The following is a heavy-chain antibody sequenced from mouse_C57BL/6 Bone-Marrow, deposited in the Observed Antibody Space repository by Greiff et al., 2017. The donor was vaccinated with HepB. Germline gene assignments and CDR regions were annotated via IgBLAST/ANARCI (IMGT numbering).Heavy chain of an antibody. CDR3: TRWGLRRYWYFDV. CDR2: IYPGNSDT. V-gene: IGHV1-5*01. D-gene: IGHD2-4*01. J-gene: IGHJ1*03. Sequence: EVKVEESGTVLARPGASVKMSCKTSGYTFTSYWMHWVKQRPGQGLEWIGAIYPGNSDTSYNQKFKGKAKLTAVTSASTAYMELSSLTNEDSAVYYCTRWGLRRYWYFDVWGTGTTVTVSS. CDR1: GYTFTSYW.